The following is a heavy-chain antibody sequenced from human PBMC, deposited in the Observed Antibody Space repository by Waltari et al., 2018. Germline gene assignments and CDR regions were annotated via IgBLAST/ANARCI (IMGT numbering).Heavy chain of an antibody. CDR3: ARHISGNRYAIDY. Sequence: EVQFVQSGAEVKKPGESLRISCQVSGYLFINYWISWVRQMPGKGLEWMGRIDPSDSYIDYSPSFEGHVTISTDRSITTAYLQWSSLRASDSAMYYCARHISGNRYAIDYWGQGTLVTVSS. CDR2: IDPSDSYI. CDR1: GYLFINYW. J-gene: IGHJ4*02. V-gene: IGHV5-10-1*03. D-gene: IGHD3-3*02.